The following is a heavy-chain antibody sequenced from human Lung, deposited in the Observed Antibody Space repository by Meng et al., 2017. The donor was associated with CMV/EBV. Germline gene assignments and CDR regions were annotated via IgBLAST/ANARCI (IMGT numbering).Heavy chain of an antibody. V-gene: IGHV1-2*02. CDR2: INPRSGGT. CDR1: GYTFAGYH. D-gene: IGHD2-2*01. J-gene: IGHJ4*02. CDR3: ARWGGGDIIVVPAAFDN. Sequence: AXVXVSXXASGYTFAGYHLHWVRQAPGQGLEWLGWINPRSGGTNYAPNFRGRVTMTTDTSVNTVYMQLSRLIPDDTATYFCARWGGGDIIVVPAAFDNWGQGTXVTVSS.